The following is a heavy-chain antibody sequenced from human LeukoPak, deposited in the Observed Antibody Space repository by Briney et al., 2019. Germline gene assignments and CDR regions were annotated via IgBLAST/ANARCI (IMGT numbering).Heavy chain of an antibody. Sequence: GGSLRLSCAASGFTFSSYSMNWVRQAPGKGLEWVSSISSSSSYIYYADSVKGRFTISRDNAKNLLYLQMNSLRAEDTAVYYCARGRTAKTPFDYWGQGTLVTVSS. CDR1: GFTFSSYS. CDR2: ISSSSSYI. V-gene: IGHV3-21*01. J-gene: IGHJ4*02. CDR3: ARGRTAKTPFDY. D-gene: IGHD2-21*02.